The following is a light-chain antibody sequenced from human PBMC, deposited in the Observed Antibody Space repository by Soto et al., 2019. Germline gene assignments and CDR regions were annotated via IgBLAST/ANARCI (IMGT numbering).Light chain of an antibody. J-gene: IGKJ1*01. CDR3: QQCFWHWT. CDR2: AAS. V-gene: IGKV1-8*01. Sequence: AIRMTQSPSSFSASTGHRVTVACRASQGISSYLAWYQKQPGKDPTLLIYAASTLQSGLPSRLGGSGSGTEFTLSITSLQPHDFATYYCQQCFWHWTFGQGTKVDIK. CDR1: QGISSY.